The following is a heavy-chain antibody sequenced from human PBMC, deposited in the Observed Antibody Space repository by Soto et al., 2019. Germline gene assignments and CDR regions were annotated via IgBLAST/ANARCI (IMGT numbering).Heavy chain of an antibody. J-gene: IGHJ5*02. Sequence: GGSLILSCVASGLTFNKAWMNWVRQAPGKGLEWVGRIKSETDGGTTDYVAPVKGRFTISRDDSKNTLYLQMNSLQTEDTAVYYCTTQYYDSSGLLTWGRGTLVTVSS. CDR1: GLTFNKAW. CDR2: IKSETDGGTT. V-gene: IGHV3-15*07. CDR3: TTQYYDSSGLLT. D-gene: IGHD3-22*01.